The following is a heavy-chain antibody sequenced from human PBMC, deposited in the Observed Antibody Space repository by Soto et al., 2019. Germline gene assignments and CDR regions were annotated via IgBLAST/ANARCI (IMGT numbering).Heavy chain of an antibody. D-gene: IGHD2-2*03. J-gene: IGHJ6*02. V-gene: IGHV3-23*01. Sequence: EVQLLESGGGWMQPGGSLTLSCSASGFPFDLYLMHWVRQVPGKELEWVSLINNNSGYAYYTDSVKGRFTISRDNSKNNLYLQMNLMRAEDTAVYYCTKDQSRKFKHGYYYYGGMDIWGPGTLVTVSS. CDR2: INNNSGYA. CDR1: GFPFDLYL. CDR3: TKDQSRKFKHGYYYYGGMDI.